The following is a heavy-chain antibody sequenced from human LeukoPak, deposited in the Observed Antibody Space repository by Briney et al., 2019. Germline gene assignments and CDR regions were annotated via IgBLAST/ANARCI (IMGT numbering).Heavy chain of an antibody. J-gene: IGHJ4*02. CDR2: ISYIGNT. V-gene: IGHV4-59*08. Sequence: PSETLSLTCTVSGGSISSYFWSWIRQPPGKGLEWIVHISYIGNTNYNTSLKSRLTMSIDTSKKQFSLKLSAVTAADTAVHYCARCDPYYFDSWGQGTLVTVSS. CDR1: GGSISSYF. D-gene: IGHD2-21*02. CDR3: ARCDPYYFDS.